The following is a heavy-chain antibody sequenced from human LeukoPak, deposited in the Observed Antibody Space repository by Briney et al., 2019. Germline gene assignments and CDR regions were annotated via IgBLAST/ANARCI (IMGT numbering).Heavy chain of an antibody. J-gene: IGHJ4*02. CDR3: ARDPGWGALDH. CDR1: GFRFSNFA. V-gene: IGHV3-48*04. Sequence: PGGSLRLSCAASGFRFSNFAMSWVRQAPGKGLEWVSYISSSGSTIYYADSVKGRFTISRDNAKNSLYLQMNSLRAEDTAVYYCARDPGWGALDHWGQGTLVTVS. CDR2: ISSSGSTI. D-gene: IGHD3-16*01.